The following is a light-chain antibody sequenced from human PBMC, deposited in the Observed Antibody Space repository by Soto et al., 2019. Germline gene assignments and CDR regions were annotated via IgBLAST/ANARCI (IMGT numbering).Light chain of an antibody. CDR2: KAS. Sequence: DIQMTQSPSTLSASVGDRITITCRASQSISSWLAWYQQKPGKAPKLLIYKASSLESGVPSRFSGSGSGTEFTLTISSLQPDDFATYYCQQYNSYPYTFGQGTKLEIK. CDR1: QSISSW. J-gene: IGKJ2*01. V-gene: IGKV1-5*03. CDR3: QQYNSYPYT.